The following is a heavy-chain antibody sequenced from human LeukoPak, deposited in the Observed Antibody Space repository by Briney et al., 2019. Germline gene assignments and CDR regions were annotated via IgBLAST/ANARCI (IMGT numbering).Heavy chain of an antibody. Sequence: GGSLRLSCAASGFTFSSYAMSWVRQTPGKGLEWVAFIRYDGSNKYYADSVKGRFTISRDNSKNTLYLQMNSLRAEDTAVYYCAARRRDGYNHDAFDIWGQGTMVTVSS. J-gene: IGHJ3*02. V-gene: IGHV3-30*02. D-gene: IGHD5-24*01. CDR1: GFTFSSYA. CDR2: IRYDGSNK. CDR3: AARRRDGYNHDAFDI.